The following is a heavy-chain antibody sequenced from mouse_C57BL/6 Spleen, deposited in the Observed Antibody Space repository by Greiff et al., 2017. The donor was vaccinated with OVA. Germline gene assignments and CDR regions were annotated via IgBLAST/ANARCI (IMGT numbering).Heavy chain of an antibody. CDR1: GFTFSSYA. J-gene: IGHJ3*01. Sequence: EVQVVESGGGLVKPGGSLKLSCAASGFTFSSYAMSWVRQTPEKRLEWVATISDGGSYTYYPDNVKGRSTISRDNAKNNLYLQMSHLKSEDTAMYYCARDGYYGSRGGFAYWGQGTLVTVSA. CDR3: ARDGYYGSRGGFAY. V-gene: IGHV5-4*01. CDR2: ISDGGSYT. D-gene: IGHD1-1*01.